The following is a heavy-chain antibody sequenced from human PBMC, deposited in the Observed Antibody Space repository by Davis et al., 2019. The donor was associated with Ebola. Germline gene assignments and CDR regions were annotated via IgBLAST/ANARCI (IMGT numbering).Heavy chain of an antibody. CDR2: IIPIFGTA. Sequence: SVKVSCKASGGTFSSYAISWVRQAPGQGLEWMGGIIPIFGTANYAQKFQGRVTITADKSTSTAYMELSSLRSEDTAVYYCARARGGTGTLHYYYYGMDVWGQGTTVTVSS. V-gene: IGHV1-69*06. CDR3: ARARGGTGTLHYYYYGMDV. CDR1: GGTFSSYA. D-gene: IGHD1-7*01. J-gene: IGHJ6*02.